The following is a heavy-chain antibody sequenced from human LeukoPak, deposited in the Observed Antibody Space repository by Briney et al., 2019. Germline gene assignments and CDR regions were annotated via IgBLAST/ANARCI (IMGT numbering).Heavy chain of an antibody. V-gene: IGHV3-53*01. Sequence: GGSLRLSCAASGFTVSSNYMTWVRQAPGKGLEWVSVIYSGGSTYYADSVKGRFTISRDNSKNTLSLQMNSLRAEDTAVYYCARDMTYYYYVMDVWGQGTTVTVSS. CDR1: GFTVSSNY. J-gene: IGHJ6*02. CDR3: ARDMTYYYYVMDV. D-gene: IGHD3-16*01. CDR2: IYSGGST.